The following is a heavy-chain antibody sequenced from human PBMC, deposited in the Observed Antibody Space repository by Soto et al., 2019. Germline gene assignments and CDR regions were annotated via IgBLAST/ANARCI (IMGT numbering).Heavy chain of an antibody. Sequence: LRLSFAASGFTFSTYAMSWVRQAPGKGLVWVSAISGSGGSTFYADSVKGRFTISRDNSMNTLYLQMNSLRTEDTAVYYCAHPRGFGVFDAYDIWGQGTMVTVSS. CDR3: AHPRGFGVFDAYDI. D-gene: IGHD3-10*01. J-gene: IGHJ3*02. V-gene: IGHV3-23*01. CDR1: GFTFSTYA. CDR2: ISGSGGST.